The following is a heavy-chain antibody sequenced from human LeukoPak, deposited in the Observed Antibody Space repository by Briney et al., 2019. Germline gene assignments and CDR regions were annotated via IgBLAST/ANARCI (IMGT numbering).Heavy chain of an antibody. CDR1: GYSFTSYG. Sequence: ASVKVSCKASGYSFTSYGISWVRQAPGQGLEWVGWISAYTGDTKYGQKFQGRVTMTRDTSTSTVYMELSSLRSEDTAVYYCARESPWVDDAFDIWGQGTMVTVSS. CDR3: ARESPWVDDAFDI. D-gene: IGHD1-26*01. CDR2: ISAYTGDT. V-gene: IGHV1-18*01. J-gene: IGHJ3*02.